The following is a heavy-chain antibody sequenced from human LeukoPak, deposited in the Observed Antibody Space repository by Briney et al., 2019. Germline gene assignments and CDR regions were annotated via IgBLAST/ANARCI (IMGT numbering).Heavy chain of an antibody. V-gene: IGHV1-46*03. J-gene: IGHJ4*02. CDR1: GYTFTSYY. Sequence: GASVKVSCKASGYTFTSYYMHWVRQAPGQGLEWMGIINPSGGSTSYAQKFQGRVTMTRDTSTSTIYMELSSLRSEDTAVYYCARAGMTTIFDYWGQGTLVTVSS. CDR3: ARAGMTTIFDY. D-gene: IGHD2-21*02. CDR2: INPSGGST.